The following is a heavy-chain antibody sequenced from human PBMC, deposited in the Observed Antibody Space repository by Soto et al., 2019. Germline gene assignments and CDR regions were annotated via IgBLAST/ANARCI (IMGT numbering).Heavy chain of an antibody. V-gene: IGHV3-30*09. CDR3: ARDPTSYCSGGSCYGYFDY. CDR1: GFTFSSYA. D-gene: IGHD2-15*01. J-gene: IGHJ4*02. Sequence: PGGSLRLSCAASGFTFSSYAMHWVRQAPGKGLEWVAVISYDGSNKYYADSVKGRFAISRDNSKNTLYLQMNSLRAEDTAVYYCARDPTSYCSGGSCYGYFDYWGQGTLVTVSS. CDR2: ISYDGSNK.